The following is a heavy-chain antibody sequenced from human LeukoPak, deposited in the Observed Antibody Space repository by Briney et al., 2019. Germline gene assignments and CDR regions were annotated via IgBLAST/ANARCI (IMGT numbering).Heavy chain of an antibody. CDR1: GGSISSSSYY. V-gene: IGHV4-39*07. CDR2: IYYSGST. J-gene: IGHJ6*02. Sequence: ASETLSLTCTVSGGSISSSSYYWGWIRQPPGKGLEWIGSIYYSGSTYYNPSLKSRVTISVDTSKNQFSLRLSSVTAADTAVYYCAREGVGGSFGDHYYGMDVWGQGTTVTVSS. D-gene: IGHD3-10*01. CDR3: AREGVGGSFGDHYYGMDV.